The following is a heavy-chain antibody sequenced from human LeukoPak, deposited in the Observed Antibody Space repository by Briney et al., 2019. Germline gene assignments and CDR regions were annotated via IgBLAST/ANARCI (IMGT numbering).Heavy chain of an antibody. CDR1: GGSISSGGYY. V-gene: IGHV4-30-2*02. J-gene: IGHJ5*02. D-gene: IGHD2-2*01. Sequence: PLQTLSLTCTVSGGSISSGGYYWSWIRQPPGKGLEWIGYIYHSGSTYYNPSLKSRVTISVDRSKNQFSLKLSSVTAADTAVYYCAKMIVVVPAAKNWFDPWGQGTLVTVSS. CDR2: IYHSGST. CDR3: AKMIVVVPAAKNWFDP.